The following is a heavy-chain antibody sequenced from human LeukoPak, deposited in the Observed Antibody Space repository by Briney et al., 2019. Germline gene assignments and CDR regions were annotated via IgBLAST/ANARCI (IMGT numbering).Heavy chain of an antibody. CDR1: GYTFTSYY. D-gene: IGHD5-24*01. CDR2: INPSGGST. CDR3: ARHLKDGHTDTADAFDI. J-gene: IGHJ3*02. Sequence: GASVKVSCKASGYTFTSYYMHWVRQAPGQGLEWMGIINPSGGSTSYAQKFQGRVTMTRDTSTSTVYMELSSLRSEDTAVYYCARHLKDGHTDTADAFDIWGQGTMVTVSS. V-gene: IGHV1-46*01.